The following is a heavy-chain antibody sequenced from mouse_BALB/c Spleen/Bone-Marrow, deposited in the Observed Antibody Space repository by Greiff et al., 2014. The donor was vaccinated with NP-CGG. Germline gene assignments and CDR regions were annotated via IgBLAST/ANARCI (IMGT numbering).Heavy chain of an antibody. Sequence: EVQLQQSGAELVKPGASVKLSCTASGFNINDTYMHWVKQKPEQGLEWIGRIDPVNDNTQYDPKFKDKATITADTSSNTAYLQHDNLTSEDAAHYYCAPQAGTFDYWGQGTTLTVSS. D-gene: IGHD3-3*01. CDR3: APQAGTFDY. J-gene: IGHJ2*01. CDR1: GFNINDTY. V-gene: IGHV14-3*02. CDR2: IDPVNDNT.